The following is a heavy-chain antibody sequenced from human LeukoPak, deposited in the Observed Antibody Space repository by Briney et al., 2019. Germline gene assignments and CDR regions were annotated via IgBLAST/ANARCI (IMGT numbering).Heavy chain of an antibody. CDR3: AKGVDYDFWSGYPEPLQYYYYGMDV. CDR2: ISWNSGSI. V-gene: IGHV3-9*01. J-gene: IGHJ6*02. D-gene: IGHD3-3*01. CDR1: GFTVSSNY. Sequence: PGGSLRLSCAASGFTVSSNYMSWVRQAPGKGLEWVSGISWNSGSIGYADSVKGRFTISRDNAKNSLYLQMNSLRAEDTALYYCAKGVDYDFWSGYPEPLQYYYYGMDVWGQGTTVTVSS.